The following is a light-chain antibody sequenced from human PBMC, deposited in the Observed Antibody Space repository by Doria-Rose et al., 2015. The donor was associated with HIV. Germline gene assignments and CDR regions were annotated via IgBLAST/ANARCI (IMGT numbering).Light chain of an antibody. J-gene: IGKJ1*01. V-gene: IGKV3-11*01. Sequence: EIVLTQTPATLSLSPGERATLSCRASQRVATYLAWFQQNPGQAPRLLIYDASNRATGIPARFSGSGSGTGFTLTISSLEPEDFAVYYCQQRSNWLWTFGQGTKVE. CDR2: DAS. CDR1: QRVATY. CDR3: QQRSNWLWT.